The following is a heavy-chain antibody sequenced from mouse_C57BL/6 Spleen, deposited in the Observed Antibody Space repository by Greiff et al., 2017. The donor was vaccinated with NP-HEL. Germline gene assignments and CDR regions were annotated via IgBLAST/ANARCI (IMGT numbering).Heavy chain of an antibody. J-gene: IGHJ4*01. V-gene: IGHV5-17*01. CDR3: ARPDYGGYAMDY. CDR2: ISSGSSTI. CDR1: GFTFSDYG. Sequence: VQLKESGGGLVKPGGSLKLSCAASGFTFSDYGMHWVRQAPEKGLEWVAYISSGSSTIYYADTVKGRFTISRDNAKNTLFLQMTSLRSEDTAMYYCARPDYGGYAMDYWGQGTSVTVSS. D-gene: IGHD1-1*01.